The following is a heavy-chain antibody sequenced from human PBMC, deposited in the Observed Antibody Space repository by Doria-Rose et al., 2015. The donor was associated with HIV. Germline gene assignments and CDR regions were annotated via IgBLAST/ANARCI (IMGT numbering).Heavy chain of an antibody. J-gene: IGHJ4*02. V-gene: IGHV2-26*01. Sequence: QVTLKESGPVLVKPTETLTLTCTVSGVSLSSPGMGVSWIRQPPGKALEWLANIFSDDERPYRTSLKSRLTISRGTSKSQVVRTMTDMDPVDTATYYCARIKSSRWYHKYYFDFWGQGTLVIVSA. CDR1: GVSLSSPGMG. CDR2: IFSDDER. CDR3: ARIKSSRWYHKYYFDF. D-gene: IGHD6-13*01.